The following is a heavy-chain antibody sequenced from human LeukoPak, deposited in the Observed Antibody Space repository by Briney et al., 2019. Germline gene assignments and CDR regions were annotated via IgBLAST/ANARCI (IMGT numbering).Heavy chain of an antibody. CDR3: VRDSRPPDSIHFWSVNLFDP. V-gene: IGHV3-7*01. D-gene: IGHD3-3*02. CDR2: INPDGRDT. J-gene: IGHJ5*02. CDR1: GFTFNRCW. Sequence: PGGSLRLSCVVSGFTFNRCWMNWVRQAPGKGLEWVAHINPDGRDTYYVDSVKGRFTISRDNSKNTLYLQMNSLRPEDTAVYYCVRDSRPPDSIHFWSVNLFDPWGQGTLVTVSS.